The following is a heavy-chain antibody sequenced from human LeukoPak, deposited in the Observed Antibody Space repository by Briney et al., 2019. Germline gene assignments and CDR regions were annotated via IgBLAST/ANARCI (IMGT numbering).Heavy chain of an antibody. D-gene: IGHD5-24*01. CDR2: INHSGST. CDR1: GGSFSGYY. Sequence: SETLSLTCAVYGGSFSGYYWSWIRQPPGKGLEWIGEINHSGSTNYNPSLKSRVTISVDTSKNQSSLKLSSVTAADTAVYYCARGRRWLQFGGQGTLVTVSS. J-gene: IGHJ4*02. CDR3: ARGRRWLQF. V-gene: IGHV4-34*01.